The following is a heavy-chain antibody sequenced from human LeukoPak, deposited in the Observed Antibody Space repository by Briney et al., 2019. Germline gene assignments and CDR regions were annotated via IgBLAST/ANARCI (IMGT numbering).Heavy chain of an antibody. J-gene: IGHJ4*02. D-gene: IGHD3-10*01. CDR2: INHSGST. CDR3: ASVVWFGEYYFDY. V-gene: IGHV4-34*01. CDR1: GGSFSGYY. Sequence: SETLSLTCAVYGGSFSGYYWSWIRQPPGKGLEWIGEINHSGSTNYNPSLKSRVTISVDTSKNQFSLKLSSVTAADTAVYYCASVVWFGEYYFDYWGQGTLVTVSS.